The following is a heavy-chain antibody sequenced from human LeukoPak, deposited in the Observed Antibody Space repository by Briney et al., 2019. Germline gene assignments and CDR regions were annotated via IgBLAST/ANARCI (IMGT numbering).Heavy chain of an antibody. J-gene: IGHJ6*04. CDR1: GYTFTGYY. CDR2: IIPIFGTA. Sequence: ASVKVSCKASGYTFTGYYMHWVRQAPGQGLEWMGGIIPIFGTANYAQKLQGRVTMTTDTSTSTAYMELRSLRSDDTAVYYCARIADDFWSGLADVWGKGTTVTVSS. V-gene: IGHV1-18*04. CDR3: ARIADDFWSGLADV. D-gene: IGHD3-3*01.